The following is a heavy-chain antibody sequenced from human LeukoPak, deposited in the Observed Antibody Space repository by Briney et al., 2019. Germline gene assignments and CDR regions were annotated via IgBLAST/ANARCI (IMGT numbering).Heavy chain of an antibody. CDR3: AAAGPPYYYDSSGYYYYYGMDV. V-gene: IGHV1-58*02. D-gene: IGHD3-22*01. CDR1: GFTFTSSA. Sequence: SVKVSCKASGFTFTSSAMQWERQARGQRLEWIGWIVVGSGNTNYAQKFQERVTITRDMSTSTAYMELSSLRSEDTAVYYCAAAGPPYYYDSSGYYYYYGMDVWGQGTTVTVSS. J-gene: IGHJ6*02. CDR2: IVVGSGNT.